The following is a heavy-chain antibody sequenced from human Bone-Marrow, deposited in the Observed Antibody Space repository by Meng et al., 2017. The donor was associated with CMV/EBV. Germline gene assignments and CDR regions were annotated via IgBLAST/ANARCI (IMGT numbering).Heavy chain of an antibody. CDR2: IDPSGGST. J-gene: IGHJ5*02. Sequence: ASVKVSCKASGYTFTSYYMHWVRQAPGQGLEWMGIIDPSGGSTSYAQKFQGRVTMTRDTSTSTVYMELSSLRSEDTAVYYCARWEGGSGWYGGWFDPWGQGSRVHRLL. V-gene: IGHV1-46*01. D-gene: IGHD6-19*01. CDR1: GYTFTSYY. CDR3: ARWEGGSGWYGGWFDP.